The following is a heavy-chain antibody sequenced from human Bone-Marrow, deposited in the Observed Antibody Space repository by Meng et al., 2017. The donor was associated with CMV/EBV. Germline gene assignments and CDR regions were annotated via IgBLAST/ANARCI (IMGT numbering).Heavy chain of an antibody. V-gene: IGHV1-18*01. Sequence: ASVKVSCKASGGTFSSYAISWVRQAPGQGLEWMGWISADNHNTNLVQRFQGRVTMTIDTSTNTAYVELRSLRSDDTAVYYCAMGGDYGDYHDPFDYWGQGTLVTVSS. CDR1: GGTFSSYA. CDR2: ISADNHNT. J-gene: IGHJ4*02. CDR3: AMGGDYGDYHDPFDY. D-gene: IGHD4-17*01.